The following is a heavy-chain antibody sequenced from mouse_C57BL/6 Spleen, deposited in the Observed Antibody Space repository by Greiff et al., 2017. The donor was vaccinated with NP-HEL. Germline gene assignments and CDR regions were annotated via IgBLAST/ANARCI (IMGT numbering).Heavy chain of an antibody. J-gene: IGHJ2*01. Sequence: VQLQQSGPELVKPGASVKISCKASGYTFTDYYMNWVKQSHGKSLEWIGDINPNNGGTSYNQKLKGKATLTVDKATSTAYMELSSLTSEDSAVYYCALGTMVTTCFDYWGQGTTLTVSS. CDR2: INPNNGGT. CDR3: ALGTMVTTCFDY. D-gene: IGHD2-2*01. V-gene: IGHV1-26*01. CDR1: GYTFTDYY.